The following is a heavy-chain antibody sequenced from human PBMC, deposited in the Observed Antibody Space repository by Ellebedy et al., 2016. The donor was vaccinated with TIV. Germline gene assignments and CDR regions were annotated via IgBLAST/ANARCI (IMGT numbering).Heavy chain of an antibody. CDR1: GGSISSSSHY. CDR2: IYYTGST. D-gene: IGHD3-10*01. J-gene: IGHJ5*02. V-gene: IGHV4-39*01. CDR3: ARQGPSITMVRGVNWFDP. Sequence: SETLSLTCSVSGGSISSSSHYWGWIRQPPGKGLEWIGSIYYTGSTYYNPSLKRRVTRSVDTSKNQFSLNLKSWTAADTAVYYCARQGPSITMVRGVNWFDPWGQGTLVTVSS.